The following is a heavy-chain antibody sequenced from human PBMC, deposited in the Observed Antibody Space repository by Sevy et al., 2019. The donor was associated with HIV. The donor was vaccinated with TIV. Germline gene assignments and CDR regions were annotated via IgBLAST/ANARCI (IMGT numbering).Heavy chain of an antibody. CDR2: IGTLGDR. J-gene: IGHJ5*02. Sequence: GGSLRLSCAGYGFSFSGSDMHWVRQPTGKGLEWISSIGTLGDRFYADSVKGRFTISRDNAKSSLYLEMSSLRAGDTALYYCVRGLQTHCDRTACPLDHWGQGTLVTVSS. CDR3: VRGLQTHCDRTACPLDH. D-gene: IGHD2-21*01. CDR1: GFSFSGSD. V-gene: IGHV3-13*01.